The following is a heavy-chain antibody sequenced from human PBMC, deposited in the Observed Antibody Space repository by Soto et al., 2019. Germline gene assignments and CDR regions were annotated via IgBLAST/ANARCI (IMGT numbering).Heavy chain of an antibody. CDR2: IYYSGST. V-gene: IGHV4-59*01. Sequence: ASETLSLTCTVSGGSISSYYWSWIRQPPGKGLEWIGYIYYSGSTNYNPSLKSRVTMTTDTSTSTAYMELRSLRSDDTAVYYCARFSDSSGFLSEGFDYWGQGTLVTVSS. CDR3: ARFSDSSGFLSEGFDY. D-gene: IGHD3-22*01. CDR1: GGSISSYY. J-gene: IGHJ4*02.